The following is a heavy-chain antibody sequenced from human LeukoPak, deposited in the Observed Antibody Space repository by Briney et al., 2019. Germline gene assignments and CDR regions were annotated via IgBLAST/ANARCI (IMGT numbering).Heavy chain of an antibody. V-gene: IGHV3-30*04. CDR2: ISYDGSNK. CDR1: GFTFSSYG. D-gene: IGHD3-9*01. CDR3: ARESGLRYFDWLDYYYGMDV. J-gene: IGHJ6*02. Sequence: PGGSLRLSCAASGFTFSSYGMHWVRQAPGKGLEWVAVISYDGSNKYYADSVKGRFTISRDNSKNTLYLQMNSLRAEDTAVYYCARESGLRYFDWLDYYYGMDVWGQGTTVTVSS.